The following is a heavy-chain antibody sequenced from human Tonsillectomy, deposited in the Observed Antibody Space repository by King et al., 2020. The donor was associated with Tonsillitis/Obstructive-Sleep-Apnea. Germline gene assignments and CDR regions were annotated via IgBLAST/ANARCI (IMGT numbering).Heavy chain of an antibody. J-gene: IGHJ6*01. CDR3: TLLQEHL. CDR2: INTNTGNP. CDR1: GYTFTSYG. Sequence: VQLVESGSELKKPGASVKVSCKASGYTFTSYGMNWVRQAPGQGLEWMGWINTNTGNPTYAQGFTGRFVFSLDTSVSTAYLQIISLHQGPIGLPPGTLLQEHLWG. V-gene: IGHV7-4-1*02.